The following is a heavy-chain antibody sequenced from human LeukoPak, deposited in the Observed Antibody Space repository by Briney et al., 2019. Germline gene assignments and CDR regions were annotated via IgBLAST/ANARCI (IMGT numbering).Heavy chain of an antibody. V-gene: IGHV3-30*18. CDR3: AKDPYFDY. CDR2: ISYDGSNK. Sequence: GGSLRLSCAPSGFTFSSYGMHWVRQAPGKGLEWVAVISYDGSNKYYADCVKGRFTISRDNYKNTLYLQMNSLRAEDTAVYYCAKDPYFDYWGQGTLVTVSS. J-gene: IGHJ4*02. CDR1: GFTFSSYG.